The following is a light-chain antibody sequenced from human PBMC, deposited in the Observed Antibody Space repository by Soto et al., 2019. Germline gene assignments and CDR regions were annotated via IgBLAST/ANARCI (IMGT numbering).Light chain of an antibody. CDR1: QSVTNRY. J-gene: IGKJ5*01. CDR2: GIS. Sequence: ESVLTQSPGTLSLSPGERATLSCRASQSVTNRYFAWYQQRPGQAPRLLIYGISNRATGIPDRFSGSGSGTEFTLTISSLQSEDFAVYYCQQYHNWPITFGQGTRLEIK. CDR3: QQYHNWPIT. V-gene: IGKV3-20*01.